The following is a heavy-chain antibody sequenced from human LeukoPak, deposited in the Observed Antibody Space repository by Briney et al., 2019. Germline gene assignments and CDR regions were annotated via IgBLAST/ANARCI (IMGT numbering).Heavy chain of an antibody. J-gene: IGHJ6*02. V-gene: IGHV3-7*02. D-gene: IGHD5-24*01. CDR3: ARSLNSYYYYGMDV. Sequence: PGGSLRLSCAASGFTFSSYWMSWVRQAPGKGLEWVANIGLDGSEKYYVDSVKGRFTISRDNAKNSLCLQMNSLRAEDTAVYYCARSLNSYYYYGMDVWGQGTTVTVSS. CDR2: IGLDGSEK. CDR1: GFTFSSYW.